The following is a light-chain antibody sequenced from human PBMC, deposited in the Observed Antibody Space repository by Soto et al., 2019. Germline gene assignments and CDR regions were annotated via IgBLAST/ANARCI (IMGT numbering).Light chain of an antibody. Sequence: QSHGPLSLAPGARSPPSVRGSQSVSSSYLAWYQQKPGQTPRLLIYDTSTRATGVPTRFSGSGSGTEFTLTISRLQSEDFAVYYCQQYNNSPRTFGQGTKVDIK. CDR2: DTS. CDR1: QSVSSSY. J-gene: IGKJ1*01. CDR3: QQYNNSPRT. V-gene: IGKV3-15*01.